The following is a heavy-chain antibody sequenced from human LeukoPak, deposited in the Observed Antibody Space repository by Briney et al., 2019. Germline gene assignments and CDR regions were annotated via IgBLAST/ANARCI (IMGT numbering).Heavy chain of an antibody. V-gene: IGHV1-3*03. CDR1: GYTFTSYA. CDR3: ARDRGIAAAGFWWFDP. CDR2: INAGNGNT. D-gene: IGHD6-13*01. Sequence: GASVKVSCKASGYTFTSYAMHWVRQAPGQRLEWMGWINAGNGNTKYSQEFQGRVTITRDTSASTAYMELSSLRSEDMAVYYCARDRGIAAAGFWWFDPWGQGTLVTVSS. J-gene: IGHJ5*02.